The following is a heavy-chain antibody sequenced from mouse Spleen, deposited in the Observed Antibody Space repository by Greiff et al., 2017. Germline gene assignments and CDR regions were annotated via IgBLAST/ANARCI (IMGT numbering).Heavy chain of an antibody. Sequence: EVQLVESGPGLVKPSQSLSLTCSVTGYSITSGYYWNWIRQFPGNKLEWMGYISYDGSNNYNPSLKNRISITRDTSKNQFFLKLNSVTTEDTATYYCARWRGNYAMDYWGQGTSVTVSS. CDR1: GYSITSGYY. J-gene: IGHJ4*01. V-gene: IGHV3-6*01. CDR3: ARWRGNYAMDY. CDR2: ISYDGSN.